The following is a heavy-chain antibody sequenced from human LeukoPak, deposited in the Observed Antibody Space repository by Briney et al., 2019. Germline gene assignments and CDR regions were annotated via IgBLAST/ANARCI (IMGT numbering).Heavy chain of an antibody. CDR2: IYTGGST. CDR3: ASGDTAMALYYFDY. Sequence: GGSLRLSCAASGFSVSGNFMNWVRQAPGKGLEWVSVIYTGGSTYYADSVKGRFTISRDNSKNTLYLQMNSLRAEDTAVYYCASGDTAMALYYFDYWGQGTLVTVSS. J-gene: IGHJ4*02. V-gene: IGHV3-66*01. CDR1: GFSVSGNF. D-gene: IGHD5-18*01.